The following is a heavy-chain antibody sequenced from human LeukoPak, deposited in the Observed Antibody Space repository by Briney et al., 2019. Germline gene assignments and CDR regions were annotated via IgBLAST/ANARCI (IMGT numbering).Heavy chain of an antibody. CDR2: ISYDGSNK. Sequence: PGGSLRLSCAASGFTFSSYGMHWVRQAPGKGLEWVAVISYDGSNKYYADSVKGRFTISRDNSKNTLYLQMNSLRAEDTAVYYCANGRAVAGIHLDYWGQGTLVTVS. V-gene: IGHV3-30*18. CDR3: ANGRAVAGIHLDY. J-gene: IGHJ4*02. D-gene: IGHD6-19*01. CDR1: GFTFSSYG.